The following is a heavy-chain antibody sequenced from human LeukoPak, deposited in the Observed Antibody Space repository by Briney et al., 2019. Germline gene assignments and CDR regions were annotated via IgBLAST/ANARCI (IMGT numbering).Heavy chain of an antibody. J-gene: IGHJ3*02. CDR1: GGSISSGGYY. CDR2: IYYSGST. D-gene: IGHD3-10*01. Sequence: SETLSLTCTVSGGSISSGGYYWSWIRQHPGKGLEWIGYIYYSGSTYYNPSLKSRVTISVDTSKNQFSLKLSSVTAADTAVYYCGSHPRKTYYYGSGSYPGAFDIWGQGTMVTVSS. CDR3: GSHPRKTYYYGSGSYPGAFDI. V-gene: IGHV4-31*03.